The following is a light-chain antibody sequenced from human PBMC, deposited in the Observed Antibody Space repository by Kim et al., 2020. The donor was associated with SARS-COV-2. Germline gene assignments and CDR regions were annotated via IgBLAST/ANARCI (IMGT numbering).Light chain of an antibody. CDR3: CSYVGSYSAV. J-gene: IGLJ2*01. V-gene: IGLV2-11*01. Sequence: QSALTQPRSVSGSPGQSVTIFCTGTSSDVGAYDYVSWYQQYPGKAPKLMIYDVNKRPSGVPDRFSGSKSGNTASLTISGLQADDEADYYCCSYVGSYSAVFGGGTQLTVL. CDR1: SSDVGAYDY. CDR2: DVN.